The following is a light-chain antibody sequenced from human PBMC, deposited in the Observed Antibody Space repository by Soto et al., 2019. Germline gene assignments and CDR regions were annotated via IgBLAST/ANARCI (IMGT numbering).Light chain of an antibody. V-gene: IGLV2-11*01. CDR3: CSYAGSP. J-gene: IGLJ1*01. CDR1: SRDVGGYNY. Sequence: QSALTQPRSVSGSPGQSVTISCTGTSRDVGGYNYVSWYQQHPGKAPKLMIYDVSKRPSGVPDRFSGSKSGNTASLTISGLQAEDEADYYCCSYAGSPFGTGTKLTVL. CDR2: DVS.